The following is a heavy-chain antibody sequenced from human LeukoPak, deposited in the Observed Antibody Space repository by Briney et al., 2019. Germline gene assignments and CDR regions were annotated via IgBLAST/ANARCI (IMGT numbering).Heavy chain of an antibody. D-gene: IGHD4-17*01. V-gene: IGHV3-7*03. CDR1: GFTFSSYW. J-gene: IGHJ4*02. Sequence: GGSLRLSCAASGFTFSSYWMSWVRQAPGKGLEWVANIKQDGSEKYYVDSVKGRFTISRDNAKNSLYLQMNSLRAEDTALYYCAKDNYGAQGLFDYWGQGTLVTVSS. CDR2: IKQDGSEK. CDR3: AKDNYGAQGLFDY.